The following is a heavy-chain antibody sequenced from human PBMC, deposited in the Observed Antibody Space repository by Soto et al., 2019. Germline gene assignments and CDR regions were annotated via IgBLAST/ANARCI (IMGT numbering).Heavy chain of an antibody. V-gene: IGHV4-4*07. Sequence: PSETLSTTCTVPRGSMNSSYWTWFRQPDGKGLEWIGRVYTSGGTHYNPSLKSRVTISVDTSKNQFSLRLISVTDAETAVYYCARGQRFSDWFDPWGQGTLVTVS. CDR3: ARGQRFSDWFDP. J-gene: IGHJ5*02. CDR1: RGSMNSSY. D-gene: IGHD3-3*01. CDR2: VYTSGGT.